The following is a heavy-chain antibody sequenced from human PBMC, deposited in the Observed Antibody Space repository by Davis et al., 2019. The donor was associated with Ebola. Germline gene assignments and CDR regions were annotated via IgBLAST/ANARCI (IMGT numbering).Heavy chain of an antibody. CDR1: GFTFSNCA. CDR2: IGDDGRNT. D-gene: IGHD2-2*02. Sequence: PGGSLRLSCTASGFTFSNCAMTWVRQTPGKGLEWVSSIGDDGRNTYYADSVKGRFSISRDNSKNTLYLQMNSLRAGDTAVYYCAANIVVVPSPIGNLHYYGEDVWGPGTSVTVSS. J-gene: IGHJ6*02. CDR3: AANIVVVPSPIGNLHYYGEDV. V-gene: IGHV3-23*01.